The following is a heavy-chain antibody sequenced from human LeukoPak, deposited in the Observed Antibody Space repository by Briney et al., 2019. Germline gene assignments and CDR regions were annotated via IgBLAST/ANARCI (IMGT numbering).Heavy chain of an antibody. J-gene: IGHJ6*03. CDR3: AKAAGGNYYYYMDV. D-gene: IGHD3-16*01. CDR1: GFSFSNYG. V-gene: IGHV3-23*01. Sequence: GGTLRLSCAASGFSFSNYGMTWVRQAPGKGLEWVSHISGSGGSTYYADSVKGRFTISRGNSKNTLFLQMNSLRAEDTAMYYCAKAAGGNYYYYMDVWGKGTTVTFSS. CDR2: ISGSGGST.